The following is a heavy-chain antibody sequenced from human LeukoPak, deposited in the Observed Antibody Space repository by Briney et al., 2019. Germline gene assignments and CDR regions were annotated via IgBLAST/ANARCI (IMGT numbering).Heavy chain of an antibody. V-gene: IGHV3-30*03. Sequence: GRSLRLSCAASGFTFSSYGMHWVRQAPGKGLEWVAVISYDGSNKYYADSVKGRFTISRDNSKNTLYLQMNSLRAEDTAVYYCARDLGDYYDSSGYLSWGQGTLVTVSS. J-gene: IGHJ5*02. D-gene: IGHD3-22*01. CDR1: GFTFSSYG. CDR3: ARDLGDYYDSSGYLS. CDR2: ISYDGSNK.